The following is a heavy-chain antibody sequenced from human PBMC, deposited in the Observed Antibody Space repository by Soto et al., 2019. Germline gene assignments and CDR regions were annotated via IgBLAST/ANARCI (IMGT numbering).Heavy chain of an antibody. J-gene: IGHJ4*02. CDR1: GGSISSGGYY. CDR2: IYYSGST. V-gene: IGHV4-31*03. Sequence: QVQLQESGPGLVKPSQTLSLTCTVSGGSISSGGYYWSWIRQHPGKGLEWIGYIYYSGSTYYKPSLKSRVTISVDTSKNQFSLKLSSVTAADTAVYYCGLGAAPKPYFDYWGQGTLVTVSS. CDR3: GLGAAPKPYFDY. D-gene: IGHD2-2*02.